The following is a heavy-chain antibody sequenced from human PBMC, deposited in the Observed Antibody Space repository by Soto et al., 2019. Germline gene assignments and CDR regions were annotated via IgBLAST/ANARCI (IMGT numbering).Heavy chain of an antibody. CDR3: AKDPYYYGSGSLDY. V-gene: IGHV3-23*01. Sequence: GGSLRLSCAASGFTFSSYAMSWVRQAPGKGLEWVSAISGSGGSTYYADSVKGRFTISRDNSKNTLYLQMNSLRAEDTAVYYCAKDPYYYGSGSLDYWGQGTLVTVSS. CDR1: GFTFSSYA. J-gene: IGHJ4*02. CDR2: ISGSGGST. D-gene: IGHD3-10*01.